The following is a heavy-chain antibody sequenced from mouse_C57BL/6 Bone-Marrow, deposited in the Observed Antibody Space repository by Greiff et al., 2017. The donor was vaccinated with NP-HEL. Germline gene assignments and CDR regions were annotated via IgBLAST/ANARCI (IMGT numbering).Heavy chain of an antibody. V-gene: IGHV1-54*01. CDR1: GYAFTNYL. CDR2: INPGSGGT. Sequence: VKLMESGAELVRPGTSVKVSCKASGYAFTNYLIEWVKQRPGQGLEWIGVINPGSGGTNYNEKFKGKATLTADKSSSTAYMQLSSLTSEDSAVYFCYYYGSRGFAYWGQGTLVTVSA. J-gene: IGHJ3*01. CDR3: YYYGSRGFAY. D-gene: IGHD1-1*01.